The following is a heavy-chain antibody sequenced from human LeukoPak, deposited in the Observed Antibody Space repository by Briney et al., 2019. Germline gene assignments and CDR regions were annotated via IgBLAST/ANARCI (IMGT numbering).Heavy chain of an antibody. Sequence: PGRSLRLSCAASGFTFSSYAMHWVRQAPGKGLEWVAVISYDGSNKYYADSVKGRFTISRDNSENTLYLQMNSLRVEDTAVYYCAQVRPPSGSGWYGGDDYWGQGTLVTVSS. CDR2: ISYDGSNK. D-gene: IGHD6-19*01. V-gene: IGHV3-30*04. J-gene: IGHJ4*02. CDR1: GFTFSSYA. CDR3: AQVRPPSGSGWYGGDDY.